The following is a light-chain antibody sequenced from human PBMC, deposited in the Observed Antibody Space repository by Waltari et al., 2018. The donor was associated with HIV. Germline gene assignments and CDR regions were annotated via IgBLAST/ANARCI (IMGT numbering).Light chain of an antibody. Sequence: QSALTQPASVSGSPGQSITISCTGTSRDVGAYNSVSWYQQHPGKAPKLMIYDVSYRPSGVSNRFSGSKSGNTASLTISGLQAEDEADYYCSSYTSSSTYVFGAATKVTVL. CDR1: SRDVGAYNS. CDR3: SSYTSSSTYV. CDR2: DVS. J-gene: IGLJ1*01. V-gene: IGLV2-14*03.